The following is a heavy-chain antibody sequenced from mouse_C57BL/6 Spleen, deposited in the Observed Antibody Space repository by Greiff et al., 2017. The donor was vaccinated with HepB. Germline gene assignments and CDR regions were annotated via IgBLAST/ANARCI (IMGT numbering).Heavy chain of an antibody. CDR3: ARGGAIYFRFDY. V-gene: IGHV1-26*01. J-gene: IGHJ2*01. CDR1: GYTFTDYY. CDR2: INPNNGGT. Sequence: VQLQQSGPELVKPGASVKISCKASGYTFTDYYMNWVKQSHGKSLEWIGDINPNNGGTSYNQKFKGKATLTVDKSSSTAYMELRSLTSEDSAVYYCARGGAIYFRFDYWGQGTTLTVSS. D-gene: IGHD2-1*01.